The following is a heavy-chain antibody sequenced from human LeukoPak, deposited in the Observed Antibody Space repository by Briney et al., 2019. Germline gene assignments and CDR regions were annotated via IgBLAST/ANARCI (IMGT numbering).Heavy chain of an antibody. CDR1: GFTFSSYD. CDR2: ISRLSSTI. Sequence: PGGPLRLSCAASGFTFSSYDMNWVRQAPGKGLEWVSYISRLSSTIYSADSVKGRFTISRDNAKNSLFLQMNSLRAEDTAVYYCARHRDSSGTDYWGQGTLVTVSS. D-gene: IGHD3-22*01. V-gene: IGHV3-48*01. CDR3: ARHRDSSGTDY. J-gene: IGHJ4*02.